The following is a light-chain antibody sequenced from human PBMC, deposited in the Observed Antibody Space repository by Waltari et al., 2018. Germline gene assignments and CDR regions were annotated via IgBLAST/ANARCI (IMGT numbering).Light chain of an antibody. Sequence: QSVLTQPPSVSAAPGQRVTISCTGSSSNIGAGYDVQWYQHLPGAAPELLIHANTNRPSGVPDRISASQSGTSASLAITGLQAADEAVYYCQSYDSSLSGVVFGGGTKLTVL. J-gene: IGLJ2*01. V-gene: IGLV1-40*01. CDR1: SSNIGAGYD. CDR2: ANT. CDR3: QSYDSSLSGVV.